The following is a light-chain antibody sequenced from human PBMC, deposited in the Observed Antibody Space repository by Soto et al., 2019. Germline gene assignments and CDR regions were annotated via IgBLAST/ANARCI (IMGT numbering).Light chain of an antibody. J-gene: IGKJ1*01. CDR1: QSVSSSY. Sequence: EIVLTQSPGTLSLSPGERATLSCRASQSVSSSYLAWYQQKPGQAPRLLIYGASSRATGIPDRFSGRGSGTDFTFTISRLEPEDLAVYYCQQYGSSPRTFGQGTKVEIK. CDR2: GAS. CDR3: QQYGSSPRT. V-gene: IGKV3-20*01.